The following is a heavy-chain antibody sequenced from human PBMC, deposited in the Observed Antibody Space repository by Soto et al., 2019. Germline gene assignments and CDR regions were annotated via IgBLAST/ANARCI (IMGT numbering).Heavy chain of an antibody. CDR3: AKVLEVVVAANDR. J-gene: IGHJ4*02. Sequence: GGSLRLSCAASGFTFSSYAMSWARQAPGKGLEWVSAISGSGGSTYYADSVKGRFTISRDNSKNTLYLQMNSLRAEDTAVYYCAKVLEVVVAANDRWGQGTLVTVSS. D-gene: IGHD2-15*01. V-gene: IGHV3-23*01. CDR2: ISGSGGST. CDR1: GFTFSSYA.